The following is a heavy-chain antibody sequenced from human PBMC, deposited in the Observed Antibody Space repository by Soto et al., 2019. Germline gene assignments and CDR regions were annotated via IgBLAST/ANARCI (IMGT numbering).Heavy chain of an antibody. J-gene: IGHJ6*04. CDR2: IQSGGPT. CDR1: GFTVSSKY. V-gene: IGHV3-66*01. CDR3: ARDDVLCDGGRCYGVPLDG. Sequence: EVHLVESGGGLVQPGGSLRLSCAASGFTVSSKYMSWVRQAPGKGLECVSLIQSGGPTYYADSVKGRFTISRDTTENTLHLQMDSLRAEDTAVYYCARDDVLCDGGRCYGVPLDGWGKGTTVTVSS. D-gene: IGHD2-15*01.